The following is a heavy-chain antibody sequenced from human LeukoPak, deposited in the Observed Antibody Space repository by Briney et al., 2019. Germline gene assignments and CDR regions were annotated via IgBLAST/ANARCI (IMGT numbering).Heavy chain of an antibody. Sequence: GGSLRLSCAASGFTVTNKYMTWVRQAPGKGLEWVSLIYRDGNTYYRDSVKGRFTISRDNSKNTLYLQMNSLRAEDTAVYYCAKGPRLWFGELLTSGFDYWGQGTLVTVSS. V-gene: IGHV3-66*01. D-gene: IGHD3-10*01. CDR3: AKGPRLWFGELLTSGFDY. CDR2: IYRDGNT. CDR1: GFTVTNKY. J-gene: IGHJ4*02.